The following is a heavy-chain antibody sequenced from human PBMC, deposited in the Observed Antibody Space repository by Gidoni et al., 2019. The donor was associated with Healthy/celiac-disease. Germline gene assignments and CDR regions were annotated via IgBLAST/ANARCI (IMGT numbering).Heavy chain of an antibody. V-gene: IGHV3-11*06. CDR2: ISSSSSYT. Sequence: QVQPVESGGGLVTPGGSLRPSCAASGFTFSGYYMSWIRQAPGKGLEWGSYISSSSSYTNYADSVKGRFTISRDNAKNSLYLQMNSLRAEDTAVYYCARESIAAAGKVGNWFDPWGQGTLVTVSS. CDR1: GFTFSGYY. D-gene: IGHD6-13*01. J-gene: IGHJ5*02. CDR3: ARESIAAAGKVGNWFDP.